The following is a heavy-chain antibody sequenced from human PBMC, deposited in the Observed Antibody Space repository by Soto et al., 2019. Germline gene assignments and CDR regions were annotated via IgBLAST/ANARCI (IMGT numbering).Heavy chain of an antibody. CDR2: IYYSGST. CDR3: ARLARPFRGVIKSDDY. CDR1: GGSISSYY. V-gene: IGHV4-59*01. Sequence: PSETLSLTCTVSGGSISSYYWSWIRQPPGKGLEWIGYIYYSGSTNYNPSLKSRVTISVDTSKNQFSLKLSSVTAADTAVYYCARLARPFRGVIKSDDYWGQGTLVTVSS. J-gene: IGHJ4*02. D-gene: IGHD3-10*01.